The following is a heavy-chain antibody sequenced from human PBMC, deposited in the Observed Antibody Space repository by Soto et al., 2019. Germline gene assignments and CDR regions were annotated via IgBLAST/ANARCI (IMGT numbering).Heavy chain of an antibody. CDR3: TRQRWNYAAPRLSNHYYGMDV. V-gene: IGHV4-59*01. CDR2: IYYSGST. D-gene: IGHD1-7*01. CDR1: GGSISSYY. J-gene: IGHJ6*02. Sequence: SEALSLTCTVSGGSISSYYWRWIRQPPGKGLEWIGYIYYSGSTNYNPSLKSRVTISVDTSKSQFSLKLSSVTAADTAVYYCTRQRWNYAAPRLSNHYYGMDVWGQGTTVTVSS.